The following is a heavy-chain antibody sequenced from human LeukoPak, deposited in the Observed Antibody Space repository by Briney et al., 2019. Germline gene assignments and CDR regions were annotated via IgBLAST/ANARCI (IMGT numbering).Heavy chain of an antibody. CDR2: INSDGSST. CDR3: ARGFGQLWFGELLHYDY. D-gene: IGHD3-10*01. J-gene: IGHJ4*02. V-gene: IGHV3-74*01. CDR1: GFTFSSYW. Sequence: GGSLRLSCAASGFTFSSYWMHWVRQAPGKGLVWVSRINSDGSSTSYADSVKGRFTISRDNAKNTLYLQVNSLRAEDTAVYYCARGFGQLWFGELLHYDYWGQGTLVTVSS.